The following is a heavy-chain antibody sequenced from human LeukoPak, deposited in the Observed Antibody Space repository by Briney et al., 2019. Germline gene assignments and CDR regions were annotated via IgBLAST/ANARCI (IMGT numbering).Heavy chain of an antibody. J-gene: IGHJ4*02. Sequence: GGSLRLSCAASGFTFSSYWMHWVRQAPGKGLVWVSRINSDGSSTSYADSVEGRFTISRDNSKNTLYLQMNSLRAEDTAVYYCARDAKHYVYRPQFGYWGQGTLVTVSS. CDR1: GFTFSSYW. V-gene: IGHV3-74*01. CDR2: INSDGSST. CDR3: ARDAKHYVYRPQFGY. D-gene: IGHD3-16*01.